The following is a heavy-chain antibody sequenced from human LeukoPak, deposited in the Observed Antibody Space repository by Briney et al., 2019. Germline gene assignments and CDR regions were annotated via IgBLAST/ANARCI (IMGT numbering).Heavy chain of an antibody. CDR2: ISSSGSTI. J-gene: IGHJ5*02. CDR3: AKGYSSSWYGSWFDP. D-gene: IGHD6-13*01. V-gene: IGHV3-48*03. CDR1: GFTFSSYE. Sequence: GGSLRLSCAASGFTFSSYEMNRVRQAPGKGLEWVSYISSSGSTIYYADSVKGRFTISRDNAKNSVYLQMNSLRAEDTAVYYCAKGYSSSWYGSWFDPWGQGTLVTVSS.